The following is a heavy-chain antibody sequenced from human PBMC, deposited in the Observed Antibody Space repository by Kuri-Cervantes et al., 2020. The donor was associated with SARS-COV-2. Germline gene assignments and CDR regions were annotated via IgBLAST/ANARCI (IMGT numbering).Heavy chain of an antibody. CDR1: GFTFSSYW. V-gene: IGHV3-21*01. CDR3: ARDPKLGLPPA. CDR2: ISSSSSYI. Sequence: GGSLRLSCAASGFTFSSYWMSWVRQAPGKGLEWVSSISSSSSYIYYADSVKGRFTISRDNAKNSLYLQMNSLRAEDTAVYYCARDPKLGLPPAWGQGTLVTVSS. D-gene: IGHD1-7*01. J-gene: IGHJ5*02.